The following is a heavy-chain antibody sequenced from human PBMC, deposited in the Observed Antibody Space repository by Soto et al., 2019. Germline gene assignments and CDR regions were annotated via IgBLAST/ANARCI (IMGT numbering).Heavy chain of an antibody. CDR1: GYTFTSYG. CDR2: ISAYNGNT. J-gene: IGHJ4*02. CDR3: AKQGPVHCSGTSCPYYFDS. Sequence: GASVKVSCKASGYTFTSYGISWVRQAPGQGLEWMGWISAYNGNTNYAQKLQGRVTMTRNTSISTAYMELSSLRSEDTAVYYCAKQGPVHCSGTSCPYYFDSWGEGTMVTVSS. V-gene: IGHV1-18*01. D-gene: IGHD2-2*01.